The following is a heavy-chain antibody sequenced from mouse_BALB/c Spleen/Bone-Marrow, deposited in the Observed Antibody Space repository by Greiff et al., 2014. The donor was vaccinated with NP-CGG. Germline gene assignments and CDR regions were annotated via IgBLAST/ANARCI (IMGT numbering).Heavy chain of an antibody. CDR1: GFSLTSYG. J-gene: IGHJ4*01. Sequence: VKLMESGPGPVAPSQSLSITCTVSGFSLTSYGVHWVRQPPGKGLEWLGVIWAGGSTNYNSALMSRLSISKDDSKSQVFLKMNSLQTDDTAMYYCARDEGGNYDAMDYWGQGTSVTVSS. V-gene: IGHV2-9*02. CDR2: IWAGGST. CDR3: ARDEGGNYDAMDY. D-gene: IGHD2-1*01.